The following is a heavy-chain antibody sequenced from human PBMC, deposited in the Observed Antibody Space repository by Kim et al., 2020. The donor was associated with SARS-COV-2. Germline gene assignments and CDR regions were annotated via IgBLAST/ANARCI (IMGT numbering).Heavy chain of an antibody. CDR3: ARAQLEEPFDD. D-gene: IGHD6-6*01. CDR2: IYSGGST. V-gene: IGHV3-53*01. J-gene: IGHJ4*02. CDR1: GFTVSSNY. Sequence: GRSLRLSCAASGFTVSSNYMSWVRQAPGKGLEWVSVIYSGGSTYYADSVKGRFTISRDNSKNTLYLQMNSLRAEDTAVYYCARAQLEEPFDDWGQGTLVTVSS.